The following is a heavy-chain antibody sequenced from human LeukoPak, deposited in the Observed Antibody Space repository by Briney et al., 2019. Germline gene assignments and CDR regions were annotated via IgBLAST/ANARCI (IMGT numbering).Heavy chain of an antibody. Sequence: SETLSLTCTVSGDSISRSTYYWAWIRQPPGKGLEWIGSVYYGRSPYFNPSLESRATISVDTSKNHFSLRMSSVTAADTAVYYCARSSGTGTFSYWGQGTLVTISS. D-gene: IGHD6-25*01. J-gene: IGHJ4*02. V-gene: IGHV4-39*02. CDR3: ARSSGTGTFSY. CDR2: VYYGRSP. CDR1: GDSISRSTYY.